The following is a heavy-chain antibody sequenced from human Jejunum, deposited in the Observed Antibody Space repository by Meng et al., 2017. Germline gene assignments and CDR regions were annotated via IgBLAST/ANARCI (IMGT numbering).Heavy chain of an antibody. Sequence: ASVKVSCKAAGDNIRDHGFIWVRQAPGQGLEGMGWISGYNGNTNYAQTFQGRATMTADTSTNTGYMELRSLRAEDTAVYYCARDLGGRWAVAEPIDYWGQGTLVTVSS. J-gene: IGHJ4*02. D-gene: IGHD6-19*01. CDR3: ARDLGGRWAVAEPIDY. CDR1: GDNIRDHG. CDR2: ISGYNGNT. V-gene: IGHV1-18*04.